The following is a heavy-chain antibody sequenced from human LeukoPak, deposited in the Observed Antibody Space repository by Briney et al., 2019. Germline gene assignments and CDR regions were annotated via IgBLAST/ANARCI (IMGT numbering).Heavy chain of an antibody. CDR3: ARGVCSGGSCYLSLNY. Sequence: PSETLSLTCTVSGGSISSYYWSWIRQPPGKGLEWIGYIYYSGSTNYNPSLKSRVTISVDTSKNQFSLKPSSVTAADTAVYYCARGVCSGGSCYLSLNYWGQGTLVTVSS. D-gene: IGHD2-15*01. J-gene: IGHJ4*02. CDR2: IYYSGST. CDR1: GGSISSYY. V-gene: IGHV4-59*01.